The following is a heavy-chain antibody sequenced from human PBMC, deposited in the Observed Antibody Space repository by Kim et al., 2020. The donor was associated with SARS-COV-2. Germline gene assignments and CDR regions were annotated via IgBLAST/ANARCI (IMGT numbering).Heavy chain of an antibody. V-gene: IGHV3-73*01. CDR1: GFIFSGSA. CDR3: TRRALGFGELLAD. D-gene: IGHD3-10*01. J-gene: IGHJ1*01. CDR2: IRSKANNYET. Sequence: GGSLRLSCAASGFIFSGSAMPWVRQAPGKGLEWVASIRSKANNYETAYTASVQGRITIYRDDSKNTAYLHMNRLKNAATAMYSCTRRALGFGELLADWG.